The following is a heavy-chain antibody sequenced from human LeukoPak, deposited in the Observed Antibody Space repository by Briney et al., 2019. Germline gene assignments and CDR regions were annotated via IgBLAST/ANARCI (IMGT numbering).Heavy chain of an antibody. J-gene: IGHJ6*02. V-gene: IGHV1-18*01. CDR1: GYTFTSYG. D-gene: IGHD3-22*01. CDR2: ISAYNGNT. Sequence: ASVKVSCKASGYTFTSYGISWVRQAPGQGLEWMGWISAYNGNTNYAQKLQGRVTMTTDTSTSTAYMELRSLRSDDTAVYYCASPYYYDSSGYYDGYCYGMDVWGQGTTVTVSS. CDR3: ASPYYYDSSGYYDGYCYGMDV.